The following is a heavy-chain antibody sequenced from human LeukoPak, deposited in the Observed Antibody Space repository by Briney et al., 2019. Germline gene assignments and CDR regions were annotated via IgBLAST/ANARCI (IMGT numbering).Heavy chain of an antibody. J-gene: IGHJ4*02. V-gene: IGHV4-39*01. Sequence: PSETLSLTCTASGGSISSSSYYWGWIRQPPGKGLEWIGSIYYSGSTYYNPSLKSRVTISVDTSKNQFSLKLSSVTAADTAVYYCARHRGTGYSSSWNYFDYWGQGTLVTVPS. D-gene: IGHD6-13*01. CDR3: ARHRGTGYSSSWNYFDY. CDR1: GGSISSSSYY. CDR2: IYYSGST.